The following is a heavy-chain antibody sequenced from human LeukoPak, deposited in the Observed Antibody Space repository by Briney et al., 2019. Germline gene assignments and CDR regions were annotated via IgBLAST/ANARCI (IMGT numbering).Heavy chain of an antibody. D-gene: IGHD3-22*01. J-gene: IGHJ4*02. Sequence: SETLSLTCAVYGGSFSGYYWSWIRQPPGKGLEWIGEINHSGSTNYNPSLKSRVTISVDTSKNQFSLKLSSVTAADTAVYYCARRTYTRTYYYDSSGYKGPLFYFDYWGQGTLVTVSS. CDR1: GGSFSGYY. CDR2: INHSGST. V-gene: IGHV4-34*01. CDR3: ARRTYTRTYYYDSSGYKGPLFYFDY.